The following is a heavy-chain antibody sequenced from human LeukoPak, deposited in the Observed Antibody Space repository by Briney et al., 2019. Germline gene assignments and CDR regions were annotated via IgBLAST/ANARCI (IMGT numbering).Heavy chain of an antibody. V-gene: IGHV3-21*01. Sequence: GGSLRLSCAASGFTFSSYSMNWVRQAPGKGLEWVSSISSSSSYIYYADSVKDRFTISRDNAKNSLYLQMNSLRAEDTAVYYCARDLKDSSGYSDFDYWGQGTLVTVFS. D-gene: IGHD3-22*01. CDR2: ISSSSSYI. J-gene: IGHJ4*02. CDR1: GFTFSSYS. CDR3: ARDLKDSSGYSDFDY.